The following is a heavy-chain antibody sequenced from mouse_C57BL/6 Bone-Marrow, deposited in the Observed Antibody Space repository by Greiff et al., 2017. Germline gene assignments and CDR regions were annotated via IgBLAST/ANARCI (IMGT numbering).Heavy chain of an antibody. CDR2: IYPYNGVS. CDR3: VSYYYGSSECAY. V-gene: IGHV1-31*01. Sequence: EVQLQQSGPELVKPGASVKISCKASGYSFTGYYMHWVKQSHGNILDWIGYIYPYNGVSSYNQKFKGKATLTVDKSSSTAYMALRRLTSEDSAVYYCVSYYYGSSECAYWGQGTLVTGSA. J-gene: IGHJ3*01. D-gene: IGHD1-1*01. CDR1: GYSFTGYY.